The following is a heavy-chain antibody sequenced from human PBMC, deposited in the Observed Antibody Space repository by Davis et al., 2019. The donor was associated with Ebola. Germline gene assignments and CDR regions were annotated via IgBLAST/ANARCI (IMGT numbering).Heavy chain of an antibody. Sequence: GGSLRLSYAASGFTFSAHSMNWVRQAPGKGLEWVSFISSRSSYIYYADSLKGRFTISRDNAENSLYLQMNSLRVEDTAIYYCARGRSAAGTPDSDYWGQGTLVTVSS. V-gene: IGHV3-21*01. D-gene: IGHD6-13*01. CDR2: ISSRSSYI. J-gene: IGHJ4*02. CDR3: ARGRSAAGTPDSDY. CDR1: GFTFSAHS.